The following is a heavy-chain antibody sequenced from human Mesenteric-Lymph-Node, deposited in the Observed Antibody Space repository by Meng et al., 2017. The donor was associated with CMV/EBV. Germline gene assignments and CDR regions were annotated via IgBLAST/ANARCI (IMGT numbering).Heavy chain of an antibody. J-gene: IGHJ4*02. V-gene: IGHV4-31*03. CDR3: ARFGIVGSTNHFDS. D-gene: IGHD1-26*01. CDR1: GGSVSSRSYY. CDR2: IYYTGAA. Sequence: LRLSCTVSGGSVSSRSYYWSWIRQRLGKGLEWIGNIYYTGAAYYNPSLNSRLTISVDTSKNQFSMRVTAVTAADTAVYYCARFGIVGSTNHFDSWGQGTLVTVSS.